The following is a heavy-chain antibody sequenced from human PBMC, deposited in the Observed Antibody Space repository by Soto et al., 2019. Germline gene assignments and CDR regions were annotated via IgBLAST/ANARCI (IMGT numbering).Heavy chain of an antibody. J-gene: IGHJ4*02. D-gene: IGHD3-16*01. CDR2: IYYSGST. Sequence: ASETLSLTCTVSGGSISSGGYYWSWIRQHPGKGLEWIGYIYYSGSTYYNPSLKSRVTISVDTSKNQFSLKLSSVTAADTAVYYCARGRGKLWQPHLDYWGQGTLVTVSS. CDR3: ARGRGKLWQPHLDY. V-gene: IGHV4-31*03. CDR1: GGSISSGGYY.